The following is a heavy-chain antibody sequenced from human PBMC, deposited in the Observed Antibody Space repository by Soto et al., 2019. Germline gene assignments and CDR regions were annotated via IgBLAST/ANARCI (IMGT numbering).Heavy chain of an antibody. V-gene: IGHV3-23*01. CDR1: GFTLTNYA. CDR2: ISGSGGST. CDR3: AKGGLPRPLHVFGY. J-gene: IGHJ4*02. Sequence: GGSLRLSCAASGFTLTNYAMSWVRQAPGKGLEWVSAISGSGGSTYYADSVKGRFTISRDNSKNTLYLQMNSLRAEDTAVYYCAKGGLPRPLHVFGYWGQGTLVTVSS. D-gene: IGHD4-4*01.